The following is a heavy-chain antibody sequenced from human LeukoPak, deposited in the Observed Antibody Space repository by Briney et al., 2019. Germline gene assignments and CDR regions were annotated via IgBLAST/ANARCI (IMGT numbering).Heavy chain of an antibody. Sequence: RPSETLSLTCTVSGGSISSSSYYWSWIRQPPGKGLEWIGEINHSGSTNYNPSLKSRVTISVDTSKDQFSLKLSSVTAADTAVYYCARGFGFDRGSYFDYWGQGTLVTVSS. D-gene: IGHD1-26*01. CDR1: GGSISSSSYY. V-gene: IGHV4-39*07. CDR3: ARGFGFDRGSYFDY. CDR2: INHSGST. J-gene: IGHJ4*02.